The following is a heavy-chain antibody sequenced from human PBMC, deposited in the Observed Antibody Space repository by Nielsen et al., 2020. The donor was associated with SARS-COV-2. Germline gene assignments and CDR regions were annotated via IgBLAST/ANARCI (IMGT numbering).Heavy chain of an antibody. CDR1: GFTFTSYW. CDR2: ITFDGTGT. D-gene: IGHD1-26*01. Sequence: GESLKISCTASGFTFTSYWMHLVRQAPGKGLTLVSHITFDGTGTSYADSVKGRFTISRDNAKNTVYLQMNSLRAEDTAVYYCARDGVVGSTNTFDVWGQGTVVTVSS. J-gene: IGHJ3*01. V-gene: IGHV3-74*01. CDR3: ARDGVVGSTNTFDV.